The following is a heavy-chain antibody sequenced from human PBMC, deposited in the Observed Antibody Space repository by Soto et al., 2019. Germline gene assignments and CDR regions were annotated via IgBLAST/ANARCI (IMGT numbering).Heavy chain of an antibody. D-gene: IGHD2-15*01. V-gene: IGHV3-9*01. CDR2: VGWNYGEI. CDR3: AKDRRVVAPVSTSYFHYYGLDV. Sequence: QAGGSLRLSCAASGFTLDDYTIHWIRQGQGKGLEWVAGVGWNYGEIVDADSVKGRFTVFRDNTKNSLYLEMNSLRTEATAIYYCAKDRRVVAPVSTSYFHYYGLDVWGQGTTVTVSS. CDR1: GFTLDDYT. J-gene: IGHJ6*02.